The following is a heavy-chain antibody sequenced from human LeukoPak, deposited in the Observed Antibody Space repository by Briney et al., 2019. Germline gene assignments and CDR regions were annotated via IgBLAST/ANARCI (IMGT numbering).Heavy chain of an antibody. D-gene: IGHD3-22*01. CDR2: LSGSGGTT. CDR1: EFTFSDYT. J-gene: IGHJ4*02. CDR3: ARAMMVVANLWGVYDY. Sequence: PGGSLRLSCAASEFTFSDYTINWVRQAPGKGLEWVSGLSGSGGTTYYADSVKGRFTISRDNSKNTLYLQMDSLRAEDTAVYFCARAMMVVANLWGVYDYWGQGTLVTVSS. V-gene: IGHV3-23*01.